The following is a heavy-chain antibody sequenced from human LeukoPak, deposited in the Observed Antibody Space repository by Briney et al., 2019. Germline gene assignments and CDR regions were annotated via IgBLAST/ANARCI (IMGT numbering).Heavy chain of an antibody. CDR1: GYSFTNFD. D-gene: IGHD6-19*01. J-gene: IGHJ6*03. CDR3: ARGPQWRGDYYYMDV. CDR2: MNPNSGNK. V-gene: IGHV1-8*01. Sequence: ASVTVSCKASGYSFTNFDINWVRQATGQGLEWMGWMNPNSGNKGYAQKFQGRVTMTMNTSITTAYMELSSLRSEDTAVYYCARGPQWRGDYYYMDVWGRGTTVTVSS.